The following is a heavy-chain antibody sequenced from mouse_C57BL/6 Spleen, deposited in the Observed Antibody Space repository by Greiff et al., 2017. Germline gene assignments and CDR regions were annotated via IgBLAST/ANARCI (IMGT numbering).Heavy chain of an antibody. V-gene: IGHV5-16*01. Sequence: EVKLVESEGGLVQPGSSMKLSCTASGFTFSDYYMAWVRQVPEKGLEWVANINYDGSSTYYLDSLKSRFIISRDNAKNILYLQMSSLKSEDTATYYCARETTGVFAYWGQGTLVTVSA. D-gene: IGHD4-1*02. CDR2: INYDGSST. CDR3: ARETTGVFAY. CDR1: GFTFSDYY. J-gene: IGHJ3*01.